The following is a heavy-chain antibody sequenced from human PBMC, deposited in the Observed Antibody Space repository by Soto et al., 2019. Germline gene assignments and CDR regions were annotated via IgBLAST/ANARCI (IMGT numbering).Heavy chain of an antibody. CDR3: ARETGYSSGWRQDY. V-gene: IGHV3-74*01. Sequence: EVQLVESGGGLVQPGGSLRLSCAASGFTFSSYWMHWVRQAPGKGLVWVSRINSDGSSISYADSVKGRFTISRDNXKNTLYLQMNSLRVEDTAVYYCARETGYSSGWRQDYWGQGTLVAVSS. J-gene: IGHJ4*02. D-gene: IGHD6-19*01. CDR2: INSDGSSI. CDR1: GFTFSSYW.